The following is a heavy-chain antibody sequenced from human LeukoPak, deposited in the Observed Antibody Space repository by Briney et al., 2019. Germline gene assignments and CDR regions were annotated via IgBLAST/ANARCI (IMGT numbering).Heavy chain of an antibody. J-gene: IGHJ4*02. V-gene: IGHV4-59*01. CDR3: ARVRVYYDSSGYPPYYFDY. CDR2: IYYSGST. CDR1: GGSISSYC. D-gene: IGHD3-22*01. Sequence: SETLSLTCTVSGGSISSYCWSWIRQPPGKGLEWIGYIYYSGSTNYNPSLKSRVTISVDTSKNQFSLKLSSVTAADTAVYYCARVRVYYDSSGYPPYYFDYWGQGTLVTVSS.